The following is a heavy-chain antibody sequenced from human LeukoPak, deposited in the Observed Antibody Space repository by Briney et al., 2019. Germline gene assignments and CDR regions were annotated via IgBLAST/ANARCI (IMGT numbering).Heavy chain of an antibody. Sequence: PSETLSLTCTVSGGSTSSSNYYWGWIRQPPGKGLEWIGGIHYSGNTYYNPSLKSRVTISIDTSKNQFSLKLSSVTAADTAVYYCARRNYYDSSGYYYYWGQGTLVTVSS. CDR2: IHYSGNT. CDR3: ARRNYYDSSGYYYY. V-gene: IGHV4-39*01. D-gene: IGHD3-22*01. J-gene: IGHJ4*02. CDR1: GGSTSSSNYY.